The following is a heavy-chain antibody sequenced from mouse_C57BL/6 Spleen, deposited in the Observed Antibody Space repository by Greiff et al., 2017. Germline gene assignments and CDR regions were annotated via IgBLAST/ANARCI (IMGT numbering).Heavy chain of an antibody. CDR2: INPSSGYT. V-gene: IGHV1-7*01. CDR1: GYTFTSYW. CDR3: AGTGTNYYAMDY. J-gene: IGHJ4*01. Sequence: QVQLKESGAELAKPGASVTLSCKASGYTFTSYWMHWVKQRPGQGLEWIGYINPSSGYTKYNQKFKDKATLTADKSSSTAYMQLSSLTYEDSAVYYCAGTGTNYYAMDYWGQGTSVTVSS. D-gene: IGHD4-1*01.